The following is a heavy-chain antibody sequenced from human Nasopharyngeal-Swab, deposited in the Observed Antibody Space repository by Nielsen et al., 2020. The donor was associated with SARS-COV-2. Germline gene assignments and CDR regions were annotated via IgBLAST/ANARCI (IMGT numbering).Heavy chain of an antibody. V-gene: IGHV1-46*01. J-gene: IGHJ3*02. CDR1: GYTFTSDY. CDR3: ARGGEMATITRDAFDI. CDR2: INPSGGST. D-gene: IGHD5-24*01. Sequence: ASVKVSGKASGYTFTSDYMHWVRQAPGQGLEWMGIINPSGGSTSYAQKFQGRVTMTRDTSTSTVYMELSSLRSEDTAVYYCARGGEMATITRDAFDIWGQGTMVTVSS.